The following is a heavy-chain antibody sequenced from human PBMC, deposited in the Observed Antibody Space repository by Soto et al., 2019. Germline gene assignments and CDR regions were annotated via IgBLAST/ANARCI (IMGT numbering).Heavy chain of an antibody. CDR2: IYYTGST. V-gene: IGHV4-59*12. J-gene: IGHJ4*02. CDR3: ARVRYSSSWYRIQTEYYFDY. D-gene: IGHD6-13*01. Sequence: SETLSLTCTVSGGSMSSNYWTWIRQSPGKGLEWIGYIYYTGSTKYNPSLKSRVTISLDTSKNQFSLRAEDTAVYYCARVRYSSSWYRIQTEYYFDYWGQGTLVTVSS. CDR1: GGSMSSNY.